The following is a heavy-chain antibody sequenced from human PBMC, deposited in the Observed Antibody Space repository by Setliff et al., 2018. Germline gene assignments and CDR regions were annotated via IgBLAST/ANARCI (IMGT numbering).Heavy chain of an antibody. D-gene: IGHD1-26*01. CDR2: IYYRGST. CDR1: GGSISSSSYY. Sequence: SETLSLTCTVSGGSISSSSYYWGWIRQPPGKGLEWIGSIYYRGSTYYNPSLKSRVTIPVDTSKNQFSLKLSSVTAADTAVYYCARVLNWFDPWGQGTLVTVSS. CDR3: ARVLNWFDP. V-gene: IGHV4-39*07. J-gene: IGHJ5*02.